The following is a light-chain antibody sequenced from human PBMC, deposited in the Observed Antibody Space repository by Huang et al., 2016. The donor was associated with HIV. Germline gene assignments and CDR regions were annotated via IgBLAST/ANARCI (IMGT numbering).Light chain of an antibody. CDR3: QQYNSYSPVT. CDR1: QSVSSW. Sequence: DIQMTQSLSTLSASVGDRVTITCRASQSVSSWLAWYQQKPGKAPKLRILGASSLESGVPSGFSGSGSGSEFTLTISSLQPDDFAAYYCQQYNSYSPVTFGQGTKLEIK. V-gene: IGKV1-5*03. J-gene: IGKJ2*01. CDR2: GAS.